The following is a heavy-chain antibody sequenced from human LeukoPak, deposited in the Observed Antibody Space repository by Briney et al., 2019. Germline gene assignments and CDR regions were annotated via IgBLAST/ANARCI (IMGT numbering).Heavy chain of an antibody. V-gene: IGHV4-34*01. CDR1: GGSFSGYY. Sequence: KPSETLSLTCAVYGGSFSGYYWSWIRQPPGKGLEWIGEINHSGSTNYNPSLKSRVTISVDTSKNQFSLKLSSVTAADTAVYYCARGRVSVRGVPLGYWGQGTLVTVSS. CDR3: ARGRVSVRGVPLGY. D-gene: IGHD3-10*01. CDR2: INHSGST. J-gene: IGHJ4*02.